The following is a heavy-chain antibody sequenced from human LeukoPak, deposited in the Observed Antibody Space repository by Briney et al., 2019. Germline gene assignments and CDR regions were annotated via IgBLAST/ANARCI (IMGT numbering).Heavy chain of an antibody. CDR3: ARGVGATISYYHYYIDV. CDR2: MNPNTGNT. D-gene: IGHD1-26*01. Sequence: ASVKVSCKASGYTITSYDINWVRQASGQGLEWMGWMNPNTGNTGYAQKFQGRVTITRNTSISTVYMELSSLRSEDTAVYYCARGVGATISYYHYYIDVWGKGTTVTVSS. J-gene: IGHJ6*03. CDR1: GYTITSYD. V-gene: IGHV1-8*03.